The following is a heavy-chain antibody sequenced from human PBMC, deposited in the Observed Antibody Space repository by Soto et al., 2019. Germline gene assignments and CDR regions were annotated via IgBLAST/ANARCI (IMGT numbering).Heavy chain of an antibody. CDR3: ARARGSPNRNAFNI. D-gene: IGHD3-10*01. V-gene: IGHV4-39*01. J-gene: IGHJ3*02. Sequence: PSGTRCVTCIFAVGSISPSTYYWAWIRQHPGRALEWIGSIHFSESTYYNPSLWSRVTISVDTSQNQISLSLGSVTAADTAVYYRARARGSPNRNAFNIWGKGTMVTVSS. CDR2: IHFSEST. CDR1: VGSISPSTYY.